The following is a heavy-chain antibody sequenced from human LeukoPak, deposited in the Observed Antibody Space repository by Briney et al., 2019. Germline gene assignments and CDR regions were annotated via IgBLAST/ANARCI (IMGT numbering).Heavy chain of an antibody. CDR1: GFTFNSYA. V-gene: IGHV3-23*01. CDR2: IVGSGGST. J-gene: IGHJ4*02. Sequence: GGSLRLSCAASGFTFNSYAMYWVRQAPGKGLEWVSGIVGSGGSTYYAESVRGRFTVSRDNSKNTVYMQMNSLRDEDTAVYYCAKTTIGYSSGRFPGWPVDYWGQGTLVTVSS. D-gene: IGHD6-19*01. CDR3: AKTTIGYSSGRFPGWPVDY.